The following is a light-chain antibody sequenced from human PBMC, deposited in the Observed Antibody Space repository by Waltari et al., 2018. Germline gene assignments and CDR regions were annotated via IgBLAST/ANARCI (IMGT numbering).Light chain of an antibody. J-gene: IGLJ3*02. Sequence: QSVLTQPPPVSGAPGQRVTISCPGSSPNLGAGYDLPWYQHLPGTAPKLPITANSNRPSGVPDRFSGSKSGTSASLAITGLQAEDEADYYCQSYDSSLSGVVFGGGTKLTVL. CDR1: SPNLGAGYD. CDR3: QSYDSSLSGVV. V-gene: IGLV1-40*01. CDR2: ANS.